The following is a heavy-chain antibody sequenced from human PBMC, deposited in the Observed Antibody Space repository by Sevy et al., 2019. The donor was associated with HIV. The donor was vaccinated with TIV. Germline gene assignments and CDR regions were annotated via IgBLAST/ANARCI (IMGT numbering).Heavy chain of an antibody. D-gene: IGHD6-25*01. CDR1: GFIFSNYA. V-gene: IGHV3-30-3*01. Sequence: GGSLRLSCAASGFIFSNYAMHWVRQAPGKGLEWVAVISQDGNSEYSADSVKGRFTISRDNSKNSLYLQMNGLRAEDTGVFDSASDGAAGGCAFWGRKWFDPWGQGTLFTVSS. J-gene: IGHJ5*02. CDR3: ASDGAAGGCAFWGRKWFDP. CDR2: ISQDGNSE.